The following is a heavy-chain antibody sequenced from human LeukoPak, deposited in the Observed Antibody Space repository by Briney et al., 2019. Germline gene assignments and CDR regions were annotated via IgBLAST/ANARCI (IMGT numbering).Heavy chain of an antibody. D-gene: IGHD3-10*01. CDR2: IYYSGST. J-gene: IGHJ6*03. Sequence: PSETLSLTCTVSGGSISSSSYYWGWIRQPPGKGLEWIGSIYYSGSTYYNPSLKSRVTISVDTSKNQFSLKLSSVTAADTAVYYCARGSRRRITMVRGGLYYYYMDVWGKGTTVTVSS. CDR1: GGSISSSSYY. CDR3: ARGSRRRITMVRGGLYYYYMDV. V-gene: IGHV4-39*07.